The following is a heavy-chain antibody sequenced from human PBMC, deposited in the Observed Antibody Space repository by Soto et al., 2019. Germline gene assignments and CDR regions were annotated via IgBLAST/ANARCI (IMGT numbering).Heavy chain of an antibody. CDR3: ARASEPEAVAGNLDY. J-gene: IGHJ4*02. V-gene: IGHV1-2*04. CDR1: GYTFTGYY. D-gene: IGHD6-19*01. CDR2: INPNSGGT. Sequence: EASVKVSCKASGYTFTGYYMHWVRQAPGQGLEWMGWINPNSGGTNYAQKFQGWVTMTRDTSISTAYMELSRLRSDDTAVYYCARASEPEAVAGNLDYWGQGTLVNVSS.